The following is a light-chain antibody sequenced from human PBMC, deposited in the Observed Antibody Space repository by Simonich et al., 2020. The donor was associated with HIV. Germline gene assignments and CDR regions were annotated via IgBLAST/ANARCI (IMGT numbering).Light chain of an antibody. CDR2: DAS. CDR3: QQYNNWPRT. V-gene: IGKV1D-13*01. Sequence: AIQLTQSPSSLSASVGERVTITCRTSQGIISALAWYQQKPGKVPKLLIYDASSVESGVPSRFSGSGSGTDFSLTISSLQSEDFAVYYCQQYNNWPRTFGQGTKVEIK. J-gene: IGKJ1*01. CDR1: QGIISA.